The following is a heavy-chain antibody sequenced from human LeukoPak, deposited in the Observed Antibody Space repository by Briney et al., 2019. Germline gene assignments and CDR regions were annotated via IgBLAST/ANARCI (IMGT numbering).Heavy chain of an antibody. CDR1: GFSYG. Sequence: GASVKVSCKASGFSYGSSWVRQAPGQGLEWMGWISAYNGNTNYAQKLQGRVTMTTDTSTSTAYMELRSLRSDDTAVYYCARDGSGTWNDYWGQGTLVTVSS. D-gene: IGHD3-10*01. J-gene: IGHJ4*02. CDR2: ISAYNGNT. V-gene: IGHV1-18*01. CDR3: ARDGSGTWNDY.